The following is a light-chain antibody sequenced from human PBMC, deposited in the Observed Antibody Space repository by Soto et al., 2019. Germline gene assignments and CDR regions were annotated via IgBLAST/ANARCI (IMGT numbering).Light chain of an antibody. CDR3: QQPASFPLT. CDR2: GAS. Sequence: DIQMTQSPSSVSASVGDRVIITCRASQAFSNLLAWYQQKPGKAPKLLIYGASTLQGGVPSRFSGSESGTDFTLTISRLQPEDSATYYCQQPASFPLTFGGGTKVDIK. J-gene: IGKJ4*01. V-gene: IGKV1-12*01. CDR1: QAFSNL.